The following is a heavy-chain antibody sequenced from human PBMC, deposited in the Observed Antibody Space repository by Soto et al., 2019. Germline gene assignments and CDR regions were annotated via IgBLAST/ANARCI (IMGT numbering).Heavy chain of an antibody. CDR2: FDPEEGDT. D-gene: IGHD3-16*01. CDR3: ATQGGVDGGFLFYFDL. J-gene: IGHJ5*02. Sequence: QVQLVQSGAEVKKPGASVKVSCKVHGSTPTELAMHWVRQAPGKGLEWMGGFDPEEGDTVYAPNFEGRVTMTEDTSTDTAYMELSSLRSDDTAVYYCATQGGVDGGFLFYFDLWGQGTLVTVSS. V-gene: IGHV1-24*01. CDR1: GSTPTELA.